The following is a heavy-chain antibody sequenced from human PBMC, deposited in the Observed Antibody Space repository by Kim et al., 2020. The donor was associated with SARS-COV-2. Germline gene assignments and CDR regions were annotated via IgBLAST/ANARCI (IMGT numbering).Heavy chain of an antibody. CDR1: GFTFSSYG. Sequence: GGSLRLSCAASGFTFSSYGMHWVRQAPGKGLEWVAVISYDGSNKYYADSVKGRFTISRDNSKNTLYLQMNSLRAEDTAVYYCAKATEGYCSSTSCYGPLDYWGQGTLVTVSS. J-gene: IGHJ4*02. D-gene: IGHD2-2*01. CDR2: ISYDGSNK. V-gene: IGHV3-30*18. CDR3: AKATEGYCSSTSCYGPLDY.